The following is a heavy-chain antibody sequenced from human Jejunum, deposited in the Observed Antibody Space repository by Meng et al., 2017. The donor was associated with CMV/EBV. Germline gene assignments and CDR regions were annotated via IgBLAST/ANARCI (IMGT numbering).Heavy chain of an antibody. J-gene: IGHJ4*02. V-gene: IGHV4-4*07. Sequence: VQTQEAGPGPVQPSETLSLTCTVSGGSISNYYWSWIRQPAGKGLEYIGRIYSSGTTKYNPSLNSRVTMSVDTSKNQFSLKVRSVTAADTAVYLCARHEVVGTAIFDYWGRGTLVTVSS. CDR2: IYSSGTT. CDR1: GGSISNYY. D-gene: IGHD6-19*01. CDR3: ARHEVVGTAIFDY.